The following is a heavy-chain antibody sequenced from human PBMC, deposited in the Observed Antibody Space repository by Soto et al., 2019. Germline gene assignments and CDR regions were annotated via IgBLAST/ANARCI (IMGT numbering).Heavy chain of an antibody. CDR2: IYYSGST. J-gene: IGHJ5*02. CDR1: GGSIRSGDYY. Sequence: QVQLQESGPGLVKPSQTMSLTCTVSGGSIRSGDYYWSWIRQPPGKGLEWIGYIYYSGSTYYNPSLKSRVTISVDTSKNQFSLKLSSVTAADTAVYYCAGVASGYYTPKAGFDPWGQGTLVTVSS. D-gene: IGHD3-3*01. V-gene: IGHV4-30-4*01. CDR3: AGVASGYYTPKAGFDP.